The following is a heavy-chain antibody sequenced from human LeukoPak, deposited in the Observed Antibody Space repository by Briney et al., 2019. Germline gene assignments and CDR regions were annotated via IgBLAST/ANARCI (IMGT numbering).Heavy chain of an antibody. CDR2: IYSGGST. D-gene: IGHD1-7*01. CDR3: ARDPGTMTPHYYFDY. V-gene: IGHV3-53*04. J-gene: IGHJ4*02. CDR1: GFTVSSNY. Sequence: GGSLRLSCAASGFTVSSNYMSWVRQAPGKGLEWVSVIYSGGSTYYADSVKGRFTISRHNSKNTLYLQMNSLRAEDTAVYYCARDPGTMTPHYYFDYWGQGTLVTVSS.